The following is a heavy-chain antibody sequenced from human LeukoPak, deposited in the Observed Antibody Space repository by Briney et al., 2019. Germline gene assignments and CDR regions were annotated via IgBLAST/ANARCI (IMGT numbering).Heavy chain of an antibody. CDR1: GYTFTSYD. J-gene: IGHJ4*02. CDR2: FDPEDGET. D-gene: IGHD3-16*02. V-gene: IGHV1-24*01. Sequence: ASVKVSCKASGYTFTSYDINWVRQATGQGLEWMGGFDPEDGETIYAQKFQGRVTMTEDTSTDTAYMELSSLRSEDTAVYYCATVMITFGGVIVHPRAFDYWGQGTLVTVSS. CDR3: ATVMITFGGVIVHPRAFDY.